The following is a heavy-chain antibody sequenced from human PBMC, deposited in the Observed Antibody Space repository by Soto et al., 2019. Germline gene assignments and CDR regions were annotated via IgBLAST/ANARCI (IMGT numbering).Heavy chain of an antibody. V-gene: IGHV1-18*01. D-gene: IGHD2-2*01. CDR2: ISAYNGNT. CDR3: AREGGRDIVVVPAAVDAFDI. J-gene: IGHJ3*02. CDR1: GYTFTSYG. Sequence: ASVKVSCKASGYTFTSYGISWVRQAPGQGLEWLGWISAYNGNTNYAQKLQGRVTMTTDTSTSTAYMELRSLRSDDTAVYYCAREGGRDIVVVPAAVDAFDIWGQGTRVTVSS.